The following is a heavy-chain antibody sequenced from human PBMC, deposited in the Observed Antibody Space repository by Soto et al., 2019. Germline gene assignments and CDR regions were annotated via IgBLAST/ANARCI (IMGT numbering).Heavy chain of an antibody. Sequence: EVQLVESGGGLVKPGGSLRLSCAASGFTFSSYSMNWVRQAPGKGLEWVSCISSSSSYIYYADSVKGRITISRDNDKNSLYLQMNSMRAEDTALYYCSVYDYVWESYLKDYWGQGTLVTVSS. V-gene: IGHV3-21*01. CDR1: GFTFSSYS. CDR2: ISSSSSYI. CDR3: SVYDYVWESYLKDY. J-gene: IGHJ4*02. D-gene: IGHD3-16*02.